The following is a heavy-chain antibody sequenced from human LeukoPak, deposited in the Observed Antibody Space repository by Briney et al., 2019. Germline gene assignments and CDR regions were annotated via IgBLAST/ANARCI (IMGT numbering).Heavy chain of an antibody. CDR2: INWNGGST. CDR1: GFTFDDYG. Sequence: GGSLRLSCAASGFTFDDYGMSWVRHAPGKGLEWVSGINWNGGSTGYADSVKGRFTISRDNAKNSLYLQMNSLRAEDTALYYCARALWFGELSVDAFDIWGQGTMVAVSS. V-gene: IGHV3-20*04. J-gene: IGHJ3*02. CDR3: ARALWFGELSVDAFDI. D-gene: IGHD3-10*01.